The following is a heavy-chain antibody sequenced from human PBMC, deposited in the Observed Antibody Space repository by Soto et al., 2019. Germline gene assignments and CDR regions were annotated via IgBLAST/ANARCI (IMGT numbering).Heavy chain of an antibody. CDR2: ISYSGST. J-gene: IGHJ4*02. Sequence: PSETLSLTCTVSGGSISSDYYYWSWISKPPGKGLEWMGCISYSGSTFFNPSLRSRLTISVDTSKNQFSLELGSVTAADTAVYYCARETYHYDSSFFLFDYWGQGALVTVSS. CDR1: GGSISSDYYY. CDR3: ARETYHYDSSFFLFDY. V-gene: IGHV4-30-4*01. D-gene: IGHD3-22*01.